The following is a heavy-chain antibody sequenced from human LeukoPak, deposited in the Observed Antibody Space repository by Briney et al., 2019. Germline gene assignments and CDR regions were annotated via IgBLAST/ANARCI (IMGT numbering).Heavy chain of an antibody. V-gene: IGHV4-39*02. D-gene: IGHD4-17*01. J-gene: IGHJ5*02. CDR2: IYYSGST. CDR3: AREPSGYGDYSWFDP. CDR1: GGSISSSSYY. Sequence: SETLSLTCTVSGGSISSSSYYWGWIRQPPGKGLEWIGSIYYSGSTYYNPSLKSRVTISVDTSKNQFSLKLSSVTAADTAVYYCAREPSGYGDYSWFDPWGQGTLVTVSS.